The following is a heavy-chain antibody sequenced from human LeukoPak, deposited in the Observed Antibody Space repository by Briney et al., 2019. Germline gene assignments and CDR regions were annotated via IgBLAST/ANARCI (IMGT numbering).Heavy chain of an antibody. J-gene: IGHJ1*01. Sequence: GTAVKVSCEASRYTLSSAALQGGRDARRERREWIGWIVVGSGNTNFAQKLQERVASTRDMSRSTAYMELSSLRAEDTAVYYCAAVCTNSGYWGQRTLVTVSS. D-gene: IGHD6-19*01. CDR2: IVVGSGNT. V-gene: IGHV1-58*01. CDR1: RYTLSSAA. CDR3: AAVCTNSGY.